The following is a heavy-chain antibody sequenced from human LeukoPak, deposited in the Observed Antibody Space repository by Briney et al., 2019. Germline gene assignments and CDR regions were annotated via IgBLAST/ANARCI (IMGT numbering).Heavy chain of an antibody. CDR1: GFTFSSYA. V-gene: IGHV3-23*01. J-gene: IGHJ4*02. Sequence: EGSLRLSCAASGFTFSSYAMSWVRQAPGKGLEWVSAISGSGGSTYYADSVKGRFTISRDNSKNTLYLQMNSLRAEDTAVYYXXXXXXXXLPNIGYYFDYWGQGTLVTVSS. D-gene: IGHD1-26*01. CDR2: ISGSGGST. CDR3: XXXXXXXLPNIGYYFDY.